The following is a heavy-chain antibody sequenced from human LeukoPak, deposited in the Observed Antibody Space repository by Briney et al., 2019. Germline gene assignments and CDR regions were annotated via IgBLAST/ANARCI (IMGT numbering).Heavy chain of an antibody. D-gene: IGHD1-26*01. J-gene: IGHJ6*03. V-gene: IGHV4-38-2*02. CDR3: ARADFSGSYYYYYYYMDV. CDR1: GYSISSGYY. CDR2: IYHSGST. Sequence: LETLSLTCTVSGYSISSGYYWGWIRQPPGKGLEWIGSIYHSGSTYYNPSLKSRVTISVDTSKNQFSLKLSSVTAADTAVYYCARADFSGSYYYYYYYMDVWGKGTTVTVSS.